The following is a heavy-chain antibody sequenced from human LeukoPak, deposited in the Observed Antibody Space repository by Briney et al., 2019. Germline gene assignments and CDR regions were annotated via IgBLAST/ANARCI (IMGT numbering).Heavy chain of an antibody. D-gene: IGHD5-18*01. V-gene: IGHV3-30*18. Sequence: GGSLRLSCAASGFTFSSYGMHWVRQAPGKGLEWVAVISYDGSNKYYADSVKGRFTISRDNSKNTLYLQMNSLRAEDTAVYYCAKGRRAAMATGYFDYWGQGTLVTVSS. CDR1: GFTFSSYG. CDR3: AKGRRAAMATGYFDY. J-gene: IGHJ4*02. CDR2: ISYDGSNK.